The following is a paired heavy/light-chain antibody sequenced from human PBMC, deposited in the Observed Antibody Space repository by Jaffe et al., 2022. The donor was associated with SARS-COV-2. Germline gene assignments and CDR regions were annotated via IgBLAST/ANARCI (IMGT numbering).Heavy chain of an antibody. Sequence: QVQLVQSGAEVKKPGSSVKVSCKASGGTFSSYTISWVRQAPGQGLEWMGRIIPILGIANYAQKFQGRVTITADKSTSTAYMELSSLRSEDTAVYYCARDLCSSTSCYNYYGMDVWGQGTTVTVSS. CDR3: ARDLCSSTSCYNYYGMDV. CDR1: GGTFSSYT. CDR2: IIPILGIA. V-gene: IGHV1-69*08. D-gene: IGHD2-2*02. J-gene: IGHJ6*02.
Light chain of an antibody. CDR3: QAWDSSTAGV. J-gene: IGLJ2*01. Sequence: SYELTQPPSVSVSPGQTASITCSGDKLGDKYACWYQQKPGQSPVLVIYQDSKRPSGIPERFSGSNSGNTATLTISGTQAMDEADYYCQAWDSSTAGVFGGGTKLTVL. V-gene: IGLV3-1*01. CDR2: QDS. CDR1: KLGDKY.